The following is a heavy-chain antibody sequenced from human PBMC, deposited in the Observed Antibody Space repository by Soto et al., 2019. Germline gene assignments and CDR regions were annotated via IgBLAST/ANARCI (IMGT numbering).Heavy chain of an antibody. CDR2: LYDVDGT. V-gene: IGHV3-53*01. J-gene: IGHJ3*02. CDR1: GLTVRGKKY. Sequence: DVQLVASGGGLIQPGGSLRLSCAALGLTVRGKKYITWVRQAPGKGLEWVSALYDVDGTYYADSAKGRFTISRDNSNNIISLPMNSLGPDDPAVYYCASWLEREHAYDIWGLGTMVTVSS. D-gene: IGHD1-1*01. CDR3: ASWLEREHAYDI.